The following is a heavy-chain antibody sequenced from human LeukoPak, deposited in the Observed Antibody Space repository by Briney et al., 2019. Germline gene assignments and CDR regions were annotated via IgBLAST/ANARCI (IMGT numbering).Heavy chain of an antibody. Sequence: KPSETPSLTCTVSGGALSSGGYYWGWIRQPPGKGLEWVGYIYYSGSTYYNPSLESRVTISVDTSKNQFSLKLSSVTAADTAVYYCARDKCSSTSQLLNPRCYFDYWGQGTLVTVSS. J-gene: IGHJ4*02. D-gene: IGHD2-2*01. V-gene: IGHV4-31*03. CDR3: ARDKCSSTSQLLNPRCYFDY. CDR1: GGALSSGGYY. CDR2: IYYSGST.